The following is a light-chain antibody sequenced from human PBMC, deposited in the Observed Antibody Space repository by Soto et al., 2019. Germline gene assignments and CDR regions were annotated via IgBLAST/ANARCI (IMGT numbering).Light chain of an antibody. CDR1: SSDVGDYNY. V-gene: IGLV2-14*01. J-gene: IGLJ1*01. Sequence: QSALTQPASVSGSPGQSITISCTGTSSDVGDYNYVSWYQQHPGKAPKLMIYEVTNRPSGVSNRFSGSKSGNTASLTISGLQAEDEADYYCSSYRATNTYVSGTGTKVTVL. CDR3: SSYRATNTYV. CDR2: EVT.